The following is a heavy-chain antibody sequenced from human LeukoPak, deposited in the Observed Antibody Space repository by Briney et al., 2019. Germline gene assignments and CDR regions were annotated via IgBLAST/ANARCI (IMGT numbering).Heavy chain of an antibody. CDR3: AKVKGPGADYYDSSGYNYWYFDL. V-gene: IGHV3-30*18. D-gene: IGHD3-22*01. CDR1: GFTFSSYG. Sequence: PGGSLRLSCAASGFTFSSYGMHWVRQAPGKGLEWVAVISYDGSNKYYADSVKGRFTISRDNSKNTLYLQMNSLRAEDTVVYYCAKVKGPGADYYDSSGYNYWYFDLWGRGTLVTVSS. CDR2: ISYDGSNK. J-gene: IGHJ2*01.